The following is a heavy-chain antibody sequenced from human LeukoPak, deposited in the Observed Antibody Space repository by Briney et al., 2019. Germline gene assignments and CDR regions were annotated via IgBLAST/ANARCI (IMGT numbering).Heavy chain of an antibody. CDR1: GGSFSGYY. CDR2: INHSGST. V-gene: IGHV4-34*01. CDR3: SRETAGTTIDF. D-gene: IGHD5-18*01. J-gene: IGHJ4*02. Sequence: SETLSLTCAVYGGSFSGYYWSWIRQPPGKGLEWIGEINHSGSTNYNPSLKSRVTISVDTSKNQFSLNLTSVTASDTAVYYCSRETAGTTIDFWGQGRLVAVSS.